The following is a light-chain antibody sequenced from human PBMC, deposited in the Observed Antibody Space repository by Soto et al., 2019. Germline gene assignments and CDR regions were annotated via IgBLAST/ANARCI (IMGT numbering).Light chain of an antibody. J-gene: IGKJ1*01. CDR1: QGISSY. Sequence: AIRMTQSPSSFSASTGDSVNITCRGSQGISSYLAWYQQKPGKAPKLLIYAASTLQSGVPSRFSGSGSGTDFTLTISCLQSEDFATYYCQQYYSYPPQFGQGTKV. CDR2: AAS. V-gene: IGKV1-8*01. CDR3: QQYYSYPPQ.